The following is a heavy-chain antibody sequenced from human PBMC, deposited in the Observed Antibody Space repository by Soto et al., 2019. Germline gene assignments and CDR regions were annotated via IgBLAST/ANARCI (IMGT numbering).Heavy chain of an antibody. J-gene: IGHJ3*02. CDR3: ARTREIDAFDI. Sequence: ASVKVSCKASGYTFTSYGISWVRQAPGQGLEWMGWTSAYNGNTNYAQKLQGRVTMTRDTSTSTVYMELSSLRSEDTAVYYCARTREIDAFDIWGQGTMVTVSS. CDR1: GYTFTSYG. CDR2: TSAYNGNT. V-gene: IGHV1-18*01.